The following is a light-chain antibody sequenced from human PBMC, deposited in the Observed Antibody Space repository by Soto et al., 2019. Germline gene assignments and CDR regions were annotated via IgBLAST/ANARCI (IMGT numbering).Light chain of an antibody. CDR3: ISYSGSNKPA. Sequence: QSALTQPPSASGSPGQSVAISCSGTSSDVGGYNYVSWYQQHPGKAPKLMIYDVNKRPSGVPDRVSGSKSGNTASLTVSGLQSEYEADYYCISYSGSNKPAFGGGTKLTVL. J-gene: IGLJ2*01. CDR1: SSDVGGYNY. CDR2: DVN. V-gene: IGLV2-8*01.